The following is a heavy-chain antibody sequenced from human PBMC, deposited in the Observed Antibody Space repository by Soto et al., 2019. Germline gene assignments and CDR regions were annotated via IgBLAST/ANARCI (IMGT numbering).Heavy chain of an antibody. Sequence: SETLSLTCTVSGGSISSGDYYWSWIRQPPGKGLEWIGYIYYSGSTYYNPSLKSRVTISVDTSKNQFSLKLSPVTAADTAVYYCARDNILGILYGGMDVWGQGTTVTVSS. D-gene: IGHD3-3*01. CDR3: ARDNILGILYGGMDV. CDR2: IYYSGST. CDR1: GGSISSGDYY. V-gene: IGHV4-30-4*01. J-gene: IGHJ6*02.